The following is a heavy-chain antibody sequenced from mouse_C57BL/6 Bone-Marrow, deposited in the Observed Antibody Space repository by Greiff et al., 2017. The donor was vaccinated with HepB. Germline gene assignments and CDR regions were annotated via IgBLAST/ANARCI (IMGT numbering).Heavy chain of an antibody. D-gene: IGHD2-4*01. CDR1: GFSLTSYG. Sequence: VQLKQSGPGLVAPSQRLSITCTVSGFSLTSYGVDWVRQPPGKGLEWLGVIWVGGSTNYNSALMSRLSISKDNSKSQVFLKMNSLHTDDTAMYYCAKRVYDYEGYYAMDYWGQGTSVTVSS. J-gene: IGHJ4*01. CDR2: IWVGGST. V-gene: IGHV2-9*01. CDR3: AKRVYDYEGYYAMDY.